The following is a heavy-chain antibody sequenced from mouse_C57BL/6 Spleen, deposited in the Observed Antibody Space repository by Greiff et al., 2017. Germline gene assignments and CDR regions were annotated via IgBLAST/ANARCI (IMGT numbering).Heavy chain of an antibody. Sequence: VQLQESGPELVKPGASVKLSCKASGYTFTSYDINWVKQRPGQGLEWIGWIYPRDGSTKYNEKFKGKATLTVDTSSSTAYMELHSLTSEDSAVYFCARRDIGYAMDYWGQGTSVTVSS. CDR3: ARRDIGYAMDY. CDR2: IYPRDGST. CDR1: GYTFTSYD. J-gene: IGHJ4*01. V-gene: IGHV1-85*01.